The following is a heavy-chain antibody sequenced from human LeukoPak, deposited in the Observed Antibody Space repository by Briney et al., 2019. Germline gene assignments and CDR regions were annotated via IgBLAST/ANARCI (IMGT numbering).Heavy chain of an antibody. V-gene: IGHV3-30-3*01. CDR2: ISYDGSKK. CDR3: ARDDADYGDYIDY. J-gene: IGHJ4*02. CDR1: GFTFSNYA. Sequence: GRSLRLSCAASGFTFSNYAMHRVRQAPGKGLEWVAVISYDGSKKDYADSVKGRFTISRDNSKNTLYMQMNSLRAEDTAVYYCARDDADYGDYIDYWGQGTLVTVSS. D-gene: IGHD4-17*01.